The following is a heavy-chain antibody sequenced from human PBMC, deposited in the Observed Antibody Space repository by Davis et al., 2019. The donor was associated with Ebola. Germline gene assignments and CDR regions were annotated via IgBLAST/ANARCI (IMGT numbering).Heavy chain of an antibody. CDR3: ARDSGMYVSFDY. CDR2: TSGSGGST. J-gene: IGHJ4*02. V-gene: IGHV3-23*01. CDR1: GFTFSSHA. D-gene: IGHD1-26*01. Sequence: PGGSLRLSCAASGFTFSSHAMNWVRQAPGKGLERVSGTSGSGGSTFYADSVKGRFTISRDNSKNTLFLQMSSLRAEDTAVYYCARDSGMYVSFDYWGRGTLVTVSS.